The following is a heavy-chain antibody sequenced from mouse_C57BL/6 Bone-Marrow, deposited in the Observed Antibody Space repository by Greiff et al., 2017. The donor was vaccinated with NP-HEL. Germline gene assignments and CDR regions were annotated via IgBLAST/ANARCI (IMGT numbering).Heavy chain of an antibody. Sequence: QVTLKESGAELMKPGASVKLSCKATGYTFTGYWIEWVKQRPGHGLEWIGEILPGSGGTKYNEKFKGKATFTADTSSNTAYMQLSSLTAEDAAIYDCARLGLDYWGQGTSVTVSS. CDR2: ILPGSGGT. CDR3: ARLGLDY. CDR1: GYTFTGYW. J-gene: IGHJ4*01. V-gene: IGHV1-9*01.